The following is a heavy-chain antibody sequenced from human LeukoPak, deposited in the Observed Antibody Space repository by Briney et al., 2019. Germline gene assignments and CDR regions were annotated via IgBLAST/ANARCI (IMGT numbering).Heavy chain of an antibody. V-gene: IGHV1-2*02. J-gene: IGHJ4*02. D-gene: IGHD3-22*01. CDR2: INPNSGGT. CDR1: GYTFTGYY. CDR3: ARENRREYYYDSSGYEG. Sequence: ASVKVSCKASGYTFTGYYMHWVRQAPGQGLEWLGWINPNSGGTNYAQKFQGRVTMTRDTSISTAYMELSRLRSDDTAVYYCARENRREYYYDSSGYEGWGQGTLVTVSS.